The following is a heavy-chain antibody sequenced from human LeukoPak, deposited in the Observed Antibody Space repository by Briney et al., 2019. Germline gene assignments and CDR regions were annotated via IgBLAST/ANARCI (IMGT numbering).Heavy chain of an antibody. D-gene: IGHD4-17*01. J-gene: IGHJ4*02. V-gene: IGHV3-30*02. CDR2: IRYDGSNK. CDR1: GFTFSSYG. Sequence: GGSLRLSCAASGFTFSSYGMHWVRQAPCKGLEWVAFIRYDGSNKYYADSVKGRFTISRDNSKNTLYLQMNSLRAEDTAVYYCAKAHDYGDSEVDYWGQGTLVTVSS. CDR3: AKAHDYGDSEVDY.